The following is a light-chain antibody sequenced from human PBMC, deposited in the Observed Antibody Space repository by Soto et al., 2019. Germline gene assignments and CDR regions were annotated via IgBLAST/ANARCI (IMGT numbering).Light chain of an antibody. CDR3: QQSHSTPRC. J-gene: IGKJ3*01. V-gene: IGKV1-39*01. CDR2: AAS. Sequence: DIQMTQSPSSLSASVGDRVTITCRASQSISSYLNWYQQKPGKAPKLLIYAASSLQSGVPSRFSGSGSGTDFTLTISSLQPEDFATYYCQQSHSTPRCFGPGTKVDIK. CDR1: QSISSY.